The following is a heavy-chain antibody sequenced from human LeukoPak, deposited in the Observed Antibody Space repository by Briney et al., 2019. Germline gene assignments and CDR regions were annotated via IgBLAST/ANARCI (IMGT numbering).Heavy chain of an antibody. D-gene: IGHD3-22*01. CDR1: GFSFDDYS. Sequence: PGGSLRLSCVGSGFSFDDYSMNWVRQAPGKGLEWVSSITSRSGYLFYADSVEGRFTISRDNAKNSVYLQMNSLRAEDTAVYYCARDLDYYDSSGYLDYWGQGTLVTVFS. CDR3: ARDLDYYDSSGYLDY. V-gene: IGHV3-21*01. CDR2: ITSRSGYL. J-gene: IGHJ4*02.